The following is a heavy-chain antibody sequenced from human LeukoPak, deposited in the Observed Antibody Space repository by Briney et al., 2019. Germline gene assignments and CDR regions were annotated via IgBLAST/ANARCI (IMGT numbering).Heavy chain of an antibody. Sequence: GGSLRLSCAASGFTVSSNYMSWVRQAPGKGLGWVSVIYSGGSTYYADSVKGRFTISRDNAKNSLYLQMNSLRAEDTAVYYCARGRSSLSGLFDYWGQGTLVTVSS. V-gene: IGHV3-53*01. CDR1: GFTVSSNY. J-gene: IGHJ4*02. CDR2: IYSGGST. D-gene: IGHD6-6*01. CDR3: ARGRSSLSGLFDY.